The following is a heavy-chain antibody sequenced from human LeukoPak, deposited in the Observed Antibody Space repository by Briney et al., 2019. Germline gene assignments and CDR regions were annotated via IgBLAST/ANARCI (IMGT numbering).Heavy chain of an antibody. CDR3: ARGGSWQFDY. V-gene: IGHV1-46*01. CDR2: INPSGGST. D-gene: IGHD6-13*01. J-gene: IGHJ4*02. CDR1: GVTFRSYA. Sequence: ASVKVSCKASGVTFRSYAISWVRQAPGQRLEWMGIINPSGGSTSYAQRFQGRVTMTRDTSTSTVYMELSSLRSEDTAVYYCARGGSWQFDYWGQGTLVTVSS.